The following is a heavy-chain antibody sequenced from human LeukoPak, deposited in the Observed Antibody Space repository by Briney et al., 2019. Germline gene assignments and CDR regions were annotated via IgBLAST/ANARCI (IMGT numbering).Heavy chain of an antibody. J-gene: IGHJ2*01. D-gene: IGHD6-6*01. V-gene: IGHV3-53*01. CDR2: VCRGNYT. Sequence: GGSLRLSCAASGFTVFTNHMNWVRQAPGKGLEWVSVVCRGNYTYYADSVKGRFTIPRDNSKNTVDLQMNNLRAEDTAVYYCARDVHNWYFDLWGRGTLVTVFS. CDR1: GFTVFTNH. CDR3: ARDVHNWYFDL.